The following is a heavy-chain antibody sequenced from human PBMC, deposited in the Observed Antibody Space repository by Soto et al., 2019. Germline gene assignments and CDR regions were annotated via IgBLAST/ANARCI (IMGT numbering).Heavy chain of an antibody. CDR2: ISYDGGNK. CDR3: ARDPGYYDRSGSYFYYFDN. V-gene: IGHV3-30-3*01. Sequence: QVQLVESGGGVVQPGRSLRLSCAVSGFTFSNYAMHWVRQAPGKGLEWVAVISYDGGNKYYADSVKGRFTISRDNSKNTLYLQRNNLRAEDTAVYYCARDPGYYDRSGSYFYYFDNWGQGTLVTVSS. CDR1: GFTFSNYA. J-gene: IGHJ4*02. D-gene: IGHD3-22*01.